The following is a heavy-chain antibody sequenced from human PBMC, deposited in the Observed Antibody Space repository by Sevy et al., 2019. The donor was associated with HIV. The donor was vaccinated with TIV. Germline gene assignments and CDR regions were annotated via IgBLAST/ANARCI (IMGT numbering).Heavy chain of an antibody. J-gene: IGHJ4*02. CDR2: FKSNTDGVTT. CDR3: TTIDSYYASSGQLYYYDY. CDR1: GVTFNSAW. V-gene: IGHV3-15*01. D-gene: IGHD3-22*01. Sequence: GGSLRLSCAASGVTFNSAWMSWVRQAPGKGLEWVGRFKSNTDGVTTDYAAPVKGRFTISKDDSKNTLYLQMNSLKTEDKAVYYCTTIDSYYASSGQLYYYDYWGQGTLVTVSS.